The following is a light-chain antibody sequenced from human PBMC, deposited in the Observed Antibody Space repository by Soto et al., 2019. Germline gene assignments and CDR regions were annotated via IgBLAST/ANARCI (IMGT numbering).Light chain of an antibody. CDR3: CSYAGSSTFYV. CDR1: SSDVGSYDY. J-gene: IGLJ1*01. V-gene: IGLV2-23*02. CDR2: DVS. Sequence: XSVLTQPASVSGSPGQTITISCTGTSSDVGSYDYVSWHQQHPGKAPKLMIYDVSKRPSGVSNRFSGSKSGNTASLTISGLQAEDEADYYCCSYAGSSTFYVFGTGTKVTVL.